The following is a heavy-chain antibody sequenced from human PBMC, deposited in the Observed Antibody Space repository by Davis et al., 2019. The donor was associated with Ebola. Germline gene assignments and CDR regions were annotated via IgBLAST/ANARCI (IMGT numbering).Heavy chain of an antibody. CDR3: AKGAFKTGGFDF. CDR2: ISHNGNNK. Sequence: GGSLRLSCAASGFTFSTYGMHWVRLAPGRGLEWVALISHNGNNKYYADSVKGRFTISRDNSQNTLFLQMNSLRAEDTAVYYCAKGAFKTGGFDFWGQGTLVTVSS. D-gene: IGHD4-23*01. J-gene: IGHJ4*02. CDR1: GFTFSTYG. V-gene: IGHV3-33*05.